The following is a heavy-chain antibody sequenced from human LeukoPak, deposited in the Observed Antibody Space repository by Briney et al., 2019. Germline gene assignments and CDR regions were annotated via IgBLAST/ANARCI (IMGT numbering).Heavy chain of an antibody. D-gene: IGHD2-2*01. J-gene: IGHJ4*02. Sequence: ASVKVSCKASGGTFTNYYMHWVRQAPGQGLEWTGIITPSDGSTSYAQKFQGRVTMTRDTSTGTVYMELNSLRVEDTAVYYCAAVGRAGHPVYWGQGTLVTVSS. CDR3: AAVGRAGHPVY. V-gene: IGHV1-46*01. CDR1: GGTFTNYY. CDR2: ITPSDGST.